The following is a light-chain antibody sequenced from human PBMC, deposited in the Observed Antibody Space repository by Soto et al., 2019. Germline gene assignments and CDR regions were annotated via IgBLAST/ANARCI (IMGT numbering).Light chain of an antibody. V-gene: IGLV2-14*01. CDR1: SNDVGYYNY. CDR3: SSYTTSDTLV. J-gene: IGLJ3*02. CDR2: EVS. Sequence: QSALTQPASLSGSPGQSITISCTGTSNDVGYYNYVSWYQQHPGKAPKLMIYEVSNRPSGVSNRFSGSKSGNMASLTISGLQAEDEADYYCSSYTTSDTLVFGGGTKVTVL.